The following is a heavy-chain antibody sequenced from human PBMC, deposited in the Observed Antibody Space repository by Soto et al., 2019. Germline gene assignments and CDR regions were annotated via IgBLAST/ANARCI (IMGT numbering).Heavy chain of an antibody. D-gene: IGHD3-10*01. V-gene: IGHV4-30-4*08. J-gene: IGHJ6*02. CDR2: IYYSGSS. CDR1: GGSIGSGGYY. Sequence: PSETLSLTCTVSGGSIGSGGYYWSWIRQHPGKGLEWIGYIYYSGSSYYNPSLQSRVTISLDTSKNHFSLKLSSVTPADTAVYYCARDRYYGSGTYYNFYSGMDVWGQGTLVTVSS. CDR3: ARDRYYGSGTYYNFYSGMDV.